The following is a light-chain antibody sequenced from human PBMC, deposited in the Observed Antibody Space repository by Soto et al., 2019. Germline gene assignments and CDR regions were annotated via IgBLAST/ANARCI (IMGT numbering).Light chain of an antibody. CDR2: DVS. CDR1: RSGVGGYNY. V-gene: IGLV2-14*03. J-gene: IGLJ2*01. CDR3: SSYTTTTTLFVL. Sequence: QSALTQPASVSGSLGQSITISCTGSRSGVGGYNYVSWYQHHPGKAPKLVMYDVSYRPSGVSDRFSGSKSANTASLTISGLQAEDEADYYCSSYTTTTTLFVLFGGGTKVTVL.